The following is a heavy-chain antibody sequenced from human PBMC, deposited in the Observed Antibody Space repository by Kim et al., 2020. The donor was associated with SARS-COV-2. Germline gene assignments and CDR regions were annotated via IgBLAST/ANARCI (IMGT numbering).Heavy chain of an antibody. CDR2: ISGSGGST. J-gene: IGHJ5*02. V-gene: IGHV3-23*01. CDR1: GFTFSSYA. D-gene: IGHD6-19*01. CDR3: AKDHSGEQWLVRKGLHNWFDP. Sequence: GGSLRLSCAASGFTFSSYAMSWVRQAPGKGLEWVSAISGSGGSTYYADSVKGRFTISRDNSKNTLYLQMNSLRAEDTAVYYCAKDHSGEQWLVRKGLHNWFDPWGQGTLVTVSS.